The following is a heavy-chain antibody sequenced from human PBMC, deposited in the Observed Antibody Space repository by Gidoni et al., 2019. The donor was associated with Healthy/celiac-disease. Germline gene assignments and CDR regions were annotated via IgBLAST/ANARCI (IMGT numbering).Heavy chain of an antibody. D-gene: IGHD5-18*01. J-gene: IGHJ4*02. V-gene: IGHV3-43D*04. CDR1: GFTFDDYA. Sequence: EVQLVESGGVVVQPGGSLRLSCAASGFTFDDYAMHWVRQAPGKGLEWVSLISWDGGSTYYADSVKGRFTISRDNSKNSLYLQMNSLRAEDTALYYCAKPRYSYGALGYFDYWGQGTLVTVSS. CDR3: AKPRYSYGALGYFDY. CDR2: ISWDGGST.